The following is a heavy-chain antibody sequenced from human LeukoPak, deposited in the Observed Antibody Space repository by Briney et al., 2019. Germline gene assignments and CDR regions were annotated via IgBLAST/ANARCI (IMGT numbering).Heavy chain of an antibody. CDR1: GFTFNTHA. D-gene: IGHD2/OR15-2a*01. V-gene: IGHV3-23*01. J-gene: IGHJ4*02. CDR3: AARPPIIVRGPFDY. Sequence: GGSLRLSCTASGFTFNTHAMNWVRQAPGKGLEWVSTISGSGDDTYYADSVKGRFTISRDNSKNTLYLQMNSLRADDTAVYYCAARPPIIVRGPFDYWGQRTLVTVSS. CDR2: ISGSGDDT.